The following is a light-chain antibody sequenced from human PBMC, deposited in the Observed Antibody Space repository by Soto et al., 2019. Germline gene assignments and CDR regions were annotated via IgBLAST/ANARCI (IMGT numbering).Light chain of an antibody. CDR2: GAS. Sequence: EIVLTQSPGTLSLAPGERATLSCRASQTITSTYLSWYQQKPGQAPRLLVYGASGRTTDLPDRFSGSGSGTDFTLTIRRLEPEDFAVYYCQQYNDWPRTFGQGTKVEIK. J-gene: IGKJ1*01. CDR1: QTITSTY. V-gene: IGKV3-20*01. CDR3: QQYNDWPRT.